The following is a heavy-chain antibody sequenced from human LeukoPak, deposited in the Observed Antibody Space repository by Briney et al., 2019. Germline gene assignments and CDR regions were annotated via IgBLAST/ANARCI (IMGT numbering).Heavy chain of an antibody. Sequence: PGGSLRLSCAASGFTFSDYYMSWIRQAPGKGLEWVSYISSSDSPRFYADSVKGRFTISRDNAKRSLFLHMNSLRAEDTAVYYCARINPHDAFDIWGQGTMVTVSS. CDR3: ARINPHDAFDI. CDR1: GFTFSDYY. J-gene: IGHJ3*02. CDR2: ISSSDSPR. V-gene: IGHV3-11*04.